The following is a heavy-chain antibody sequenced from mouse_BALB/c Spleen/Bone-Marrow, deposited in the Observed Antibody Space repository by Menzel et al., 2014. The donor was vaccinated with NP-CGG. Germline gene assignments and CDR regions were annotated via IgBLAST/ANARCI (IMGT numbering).Heavy chain of an antibody. CDR3: ANYYYGSSLFAY. CDR1: GFNIKDTY. D-gene: IGHD1-1*01. J-gene: IGHJ3*01. CDR2: IDPANGNT. Sequence: EVQLQQSGAELVKPGASVKLSCTASGFNIKDTYMHWVKQRPEQGLEWIGRIDPANGNTKYDPKFQGKATITADTSSNTAFLQLSSLTSEYTAVYYCANYYYGSSLFAYWNQRTLVTISA. V-gene: IGHV14-3*02.